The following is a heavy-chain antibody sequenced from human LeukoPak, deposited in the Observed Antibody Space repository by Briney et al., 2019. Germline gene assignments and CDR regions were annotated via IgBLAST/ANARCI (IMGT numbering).Heavy chain of an antibody. CDR3: ARLETPYYDFWSGYYNNWFDP. CDR1: GFTFSSYS. D-gene: IGHD3-3*01. J-gene: IGHJ5*02. Sequence: GGSLRLSCAASGFTFSSYSMNWVRQAPGKGLEWVSSISSSSSYIYYADSVKGRFTISRDNAKNSLYLQMNSLRAEDTAVYYCARLETPYYDFWSGYYNNWFDPWGQGTLVTVSS. V-gene: IGHV3-21*01. CDR2: ISSSSSYI.